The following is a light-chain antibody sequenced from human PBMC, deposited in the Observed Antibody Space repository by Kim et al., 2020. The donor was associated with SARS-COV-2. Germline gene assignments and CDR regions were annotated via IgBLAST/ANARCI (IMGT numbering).Light chain of an antibody. CDR1: KLGDKY. J-gene: IGLJ3*02. CDR2: QDS. Sequence: SYELTQSPSVSVSPGQTASITCSGDKLGDKYACXYQQKPGQSPVLVIYQDSKRPSGIPERFSGSNSGNTATLTISGTQAMDEADYYCQAWDSSTAWVFGG. CDR3: QAWDSSTAWV. V-gene: IGLV3-1*01.